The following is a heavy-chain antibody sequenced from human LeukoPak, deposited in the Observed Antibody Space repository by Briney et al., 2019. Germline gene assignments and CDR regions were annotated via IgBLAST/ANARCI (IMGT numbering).Heavy chain of an antibody. CDR2: ISSSSSYI. Sequence: GGSLRLSCAASGFTFSSYEMNWVRQAPGKGLEWVSSISSSSSYIYYADSVKGRFTISRDNAKNSLYLQMNSLRAEDTAVYYCARDDVRIIVPFDIWGQGTMVTVSS. J-gene: IGHJ3*02. V-gene: IGHV3-21*01. CDR1: GFTFSSYE. D-gene: IGHD2-21*01. CDR3: ARDDVRIIVPFDI.